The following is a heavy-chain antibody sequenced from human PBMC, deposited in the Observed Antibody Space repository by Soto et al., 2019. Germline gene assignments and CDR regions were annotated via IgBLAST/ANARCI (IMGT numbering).Heavy chain of an antibody. CDR1: GGSISSEGYY. Sequence: SETLSLTCTVSGGSISSEGYYWSWFRQLPGKGLEWIGDIHYSGTTYHNPSLRSRLTISGDASKNQFSLKLSSVTDADTALYYCARGRGYSYGPYYFDYWGQGTLVTVSS. D-gene: IGHD5-18*01. V-gene: IGHV4-31*03. CDR3: ARGRGYSYGPYYFDY. CDR2: IHYSGTT. J-gene: IGHJ4*02.